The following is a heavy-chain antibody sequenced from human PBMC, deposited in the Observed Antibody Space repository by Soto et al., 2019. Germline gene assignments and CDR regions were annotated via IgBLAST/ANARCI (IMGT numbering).Heavy chain of an antibody. CDR3: ARDPGVVSLYYFDY. CDR2: INSDGSST. Sequence: PGGSLSLSCAASGFTFSSYWMHWVRQAPGKGLVWVSRINSDGSSTSYADSVKGRFTISRDNAKNTLYLQMNSLRAEDTAVYYCARDPGVVSLYYFDYWGQGTLVTVPS. CDR1: GFTFSSYW. D-gene: IGHD3-22*01. J-gene: IGHJ4*02. V-gene: IGHV3-74*01.